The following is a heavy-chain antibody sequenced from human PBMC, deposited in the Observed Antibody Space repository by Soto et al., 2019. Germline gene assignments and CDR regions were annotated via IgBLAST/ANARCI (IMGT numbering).Heavy chain of an antibody. J-gene: IGHJ4*02. CDR2: IYYSGST. V-gene: IGHV4-39*01. CDR3: ARRRDYGGNPFDS. CDR1: GGSISSSSYY. D-gene: IGHD4-17*01. Sequence: SETLSLTCTVSGGSISSSSYYWGWIRQPPGKGLEWIGSIYYSGSTYYNPSLKSRVTISVDTSKNQFSLKLSSVTAADTAVYYCARRRDYGGNPFDSWGQGTQVTVSS.